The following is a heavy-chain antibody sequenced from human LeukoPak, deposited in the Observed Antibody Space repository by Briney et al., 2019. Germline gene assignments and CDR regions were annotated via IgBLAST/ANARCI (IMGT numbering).Heavy chain of an antibody. CDR3: ASDGQGLWFGESPVF. Sequence: GGSLRLSCAASGFTFSSYSMNWVRQAPGKGLEWVSSISSSSSYIYYADSVKGRFTISRDNAKNSLYLQMNSLRAEDTAVYYCASDGQGLWFGESPVFWGQGTLVTVSS. CDR1: GFTFSSYS. CDR2: ISSSSSYI. J-gene: IGHJ4*02. V-gene: IGHV3-21*01. D-gene: IGHD3-10*01.